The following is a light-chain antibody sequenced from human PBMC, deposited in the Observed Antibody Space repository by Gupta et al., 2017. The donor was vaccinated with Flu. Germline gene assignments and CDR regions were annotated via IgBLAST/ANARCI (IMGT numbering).Light chain of an antibody. CDR2: TYY. J-gene: IGLJ3*02. CDR3: AAWDDSLSLWV. Sequence: SSNIGINYVYWYQHLPGTAPNLLICTYYQRPSGVPDRFSGSKSGTAASLAISVLRSEDEGDYYCAAWDDSLSLWVFGGGTKLTVL. V-gene: IGLV1-47*01. CDR1: SSNIGINY.